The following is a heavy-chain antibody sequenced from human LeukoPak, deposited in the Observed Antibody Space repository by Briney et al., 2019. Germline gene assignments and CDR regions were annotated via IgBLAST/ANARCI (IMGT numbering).Heavy chain of an antibody. CDR2: IKQGGSEK. D-gene: IGHD5-12*01. CDR3: ARDGFDSGYDFDY. J-gene: IGHJ4*02. V-gene: IGHV3-7*01. CDR1: GFTFSSYW. Sequence: GGSLRLSCAASGFTFSSYWMSWVRQAPGKGLEWVANIKQGGSEKYYVDSVKGRFTISRDNAKNSLYLQMNSLGAEDTAVYYCARDGFDSGYDFDYWGQGTLVTVSS.